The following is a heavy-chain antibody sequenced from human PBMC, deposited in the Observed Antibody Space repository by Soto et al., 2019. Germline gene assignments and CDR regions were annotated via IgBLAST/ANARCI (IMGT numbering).Heavy chain of an antibody. CDR3: ARSMMVRGVLFDL. J-gene: IGHJ4*02. CDR2: IYSGGSR. D-gene: IGHD3-10*01. Sequence: VQLVESGGGLIQPGGSLRLSCEVSGFSVSGNYMSWVRQAPGKGLDWVSVIYSGGSRYYADSVRGRFTISRDESQNTFYLQMNNLRAEDTAVYYCARSMMVRGVLFDLWGRGSLVSVSS. V-gene: IGHV3-53*01. CDR1: GFSVSGNY.